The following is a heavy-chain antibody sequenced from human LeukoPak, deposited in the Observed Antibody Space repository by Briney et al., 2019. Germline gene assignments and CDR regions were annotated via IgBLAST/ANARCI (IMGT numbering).Heavy chain of an antibody. CDR3: ATGPLYSGNLYWYFDL. D-gene: IGHD5-12*01. CDR1: GYTLTELS. J-gene: IGHJ2*01. V-gene: IGHV1-24*01. Sequence: ASVKVSCKVSGYTLTELSMHWVRQAPGKGLEWMGGFDPEDGETIYAQKFQGRVTMTEDTSTDTAYMELSSLRSEDTAVYYCATGPLYSGNLYWYFDLWGRGTLVTVSS. CDR2: FDPEDGET.